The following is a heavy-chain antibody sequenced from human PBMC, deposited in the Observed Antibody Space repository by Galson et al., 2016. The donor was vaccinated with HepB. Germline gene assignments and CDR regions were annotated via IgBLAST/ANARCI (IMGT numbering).Heavy chain of an antibody. CDR3: ARGGYSDTWYDYYGMDV. CDR2: MNSDGIRT. J-gene: IGHJ6*02. D-gene: IGHD1-26*01. Sequence: SLRLSCAASGFTFSSYWMHWVRHTPGKGLVWVSRMNSDGIRTRHADSVAGRFTISRDNAKNTLYLQMNSLRVEDTAVYFCARGGYSDTWYDYYGMDVWGQGTTVTVSS. V-gene: IGHV3-74*01. CDR1: GFTFSSYW.